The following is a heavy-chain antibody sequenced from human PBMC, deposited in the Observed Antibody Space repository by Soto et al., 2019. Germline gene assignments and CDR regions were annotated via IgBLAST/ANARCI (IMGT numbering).Heavy chain of an antibody. CDR1: GYTFTSYY. CDR3: ARLRKSTVAVGANYFDY. CDR2: INPSGGST. J-gene: IGHJ4*02. V-gene: IGHV1-46*03. Sequence: GASVKVSCKASGYTFTSYYMHWVRQAPGQGLEWMGIINPSGGSTSYAQKFQGRVTMTRDTSTSTVYMELSSLRSEDTAVYYCARLRKSTVAVGANYFDYWGQGTLVTVSS. D-gene: IGHD6-19*01.